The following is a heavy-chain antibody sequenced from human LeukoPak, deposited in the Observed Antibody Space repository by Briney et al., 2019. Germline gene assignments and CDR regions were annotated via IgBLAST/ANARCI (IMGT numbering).Heavy chain of an antibody. V-gene: IGHV3-23*01. CDR2: ISGSGGST. J-gene: IGHJ4*02. CDR1: GFTFSSYA. Sequence: GGSLRLSCAASGFTFSSYAMSWVRQAPGKGLEWVSAISGSGGSTFYANSVKGRFTISRDNSKSTLNLQMNSLRVEDTAVYYCAKDPRASSAYYYDRLGYWGQGTLVTVSS. D-gene: IGHD3-22*01. CDR3: AKDPRASSAYYYDRLGY.